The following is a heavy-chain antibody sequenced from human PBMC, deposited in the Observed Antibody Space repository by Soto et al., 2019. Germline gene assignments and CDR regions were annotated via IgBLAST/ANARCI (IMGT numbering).Heavy chain of an antibody. D-gene: IGHD2-15*01. V-gene: IGHV4-39*01. CDR2: IYYSGST. J-gene: IGHJ4*02. CDR1: GGSISSSSYY. CDR3: ASLANLHCSGGSCLLDY. Sequence: SETLSLTCTVSGGSISSSSYYWGWIRQPPGKGLEWIGSIYYSGSTYYNPSLKSRVTISVDTSKNQFSLKLSSVTAADTAVYYCASLANLHCSGGSCLLDYWGQGTLVTVSS.